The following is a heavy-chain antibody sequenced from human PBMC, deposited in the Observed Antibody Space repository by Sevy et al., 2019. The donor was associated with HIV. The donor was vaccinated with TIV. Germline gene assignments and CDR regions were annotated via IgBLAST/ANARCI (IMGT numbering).Heavy chain of an antibody. CDR3: AEVLAEHQVEGGYYFDY. D-gene: IGHD1-1*01. CDR1: GDTFSGYY. V-gene: IGHV1-2*02. Sequence: ASVKVSCKASGDTFSGYYVNWVRQAPGQGLEWMGWINPNSGGTNYAQKFQGRGTMTRDTSISTAYMELRRLRSGDTAMDYYAEVLAEHQVEGGYYFDYWAQGTLVTVSS. CDR2: INPNSGGT. J-gene: IGHJ4*02.